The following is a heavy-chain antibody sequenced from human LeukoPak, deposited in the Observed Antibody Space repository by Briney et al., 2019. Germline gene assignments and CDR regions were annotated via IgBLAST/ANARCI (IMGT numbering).Heavy chain of an antibody. CDR2: IYYSGST. Sequence: PSETLSLTCTVSGGSISSYYWSWIRQPPGKGLEWIGYIYYSGSTNYNPSLKSRVTISVDTSKNQFSLKLSSVTAADTAVYYCARDRYCSGGSCYESGWFDPWGQGTLVTVSS. CDR3: ARDRYCSGGSCYESGWFDP. V-gene: IGHV4-59*01. D-gene: IGHD2-15*01. J-gene: IGHJ5*02. CDR1: GGSISSYY.